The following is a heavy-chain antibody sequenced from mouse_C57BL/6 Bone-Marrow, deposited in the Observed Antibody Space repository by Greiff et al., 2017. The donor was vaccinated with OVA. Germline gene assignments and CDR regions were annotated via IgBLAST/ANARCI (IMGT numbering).Heavy chain of an antibody. CDR3: TRGYSNYYAMDY. V-gene: IGHV1-15*01. CDR1: GYTFTDYE. D-gene: IGHD2-5*01. Sequence: LVESGAELVRPGASVTLSCKASGYTFTDYEMHWVKQTPVPGLEWIGAIDPETGGTAYNQKFKGKAILTADKSSSTAYMELRSLTSEDSAVYYCTRGYSNYYAMDYWGQGTSVTVSS. J-gene: IGHJ4*01. CDR2: IDPETGGT.